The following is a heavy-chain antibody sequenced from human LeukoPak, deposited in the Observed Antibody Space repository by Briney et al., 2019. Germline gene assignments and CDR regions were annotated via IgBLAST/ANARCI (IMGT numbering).Heavy chain of an antibody. CDR1: GFTFRSYW. CDR2: INPDGSEE. Sequence: GGSLRLSCAASGFTFRSYWMTWLRQAPGKELELVAHINPDGSEESYADSVKGRFTISRDNAKNSLHLQMNNLRVEDTAVYYCARDPYIKAFDIWGQGTMVIVSS. D-gene: IGHD1-14*01. J-gene: IGHJ3*02. V-gene: IGHV3-7*01. CDR3: ARDPYIKAFDI.